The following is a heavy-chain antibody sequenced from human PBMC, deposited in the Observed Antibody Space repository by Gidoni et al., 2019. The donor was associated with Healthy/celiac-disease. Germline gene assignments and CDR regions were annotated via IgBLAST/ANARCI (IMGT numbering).Heavy chain of an antibody. Sequence: QLQLQESGPGLEKPSETLSLTCTVYGGSISSSSYYWGWIRQPPGTGMMWLWSIYYRRRTHYNPSLKSRVTISVDTSKNQFSLKLSSVTAADTAVYYCARDGGQLWLRFTVYYYYGMDVWGQGTTVTVSS. CDR2: IYYRRRT. CDR3: ARDGGQLWLRFTVYYYYGMDV. D-gene: IGHD5-18*01. CDR1: GGSISSSSYY. V-gene: IGHV4-39*07. J-gene: IGHJ6*02.